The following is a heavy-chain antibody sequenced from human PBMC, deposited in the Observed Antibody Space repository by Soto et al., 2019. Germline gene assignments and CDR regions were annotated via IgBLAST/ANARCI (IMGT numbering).Heavy chain of an antibody. V-gene: IGHV3-30*18. CDR3: AKENNPGDYGDYAPGY. D-gene: IGHD4-17*01. CDR2: ISYDGSDK. J-gene: IGHJ4*02. Sequence: QVQLVESGGGVVQPGRSLRLSCVASGFTFSSYGMHWVRQAPGKGLEWLAVISYDGSDKYYADSVKGRFTISRDNSKNQLHLQMNSLRAEDTAVYHCAKENNPGDYGDYAPGYWGQGTLVTVSS. CDR1: GFTFSSYG.